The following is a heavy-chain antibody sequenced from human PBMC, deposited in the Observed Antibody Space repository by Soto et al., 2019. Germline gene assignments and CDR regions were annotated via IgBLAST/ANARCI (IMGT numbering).Heavy chain of an antibody. V-gene: IGHV3-11*06. CDR2: ISSSSSYT. J-gene: IGHJ6*02. CDR3: AKSQKSYYGMDV. Sequence: GGSLRLSCAASGFTFSDYYMSWIRQAPGKGLEWVSYISSSSSYTNYADSVKGRFTISRDNSKNTLYLQMNSLRAEDTAVYYCAKSQKSYYGMDVWGQGTTVTVSS. CDR1: GFTFSDYY.